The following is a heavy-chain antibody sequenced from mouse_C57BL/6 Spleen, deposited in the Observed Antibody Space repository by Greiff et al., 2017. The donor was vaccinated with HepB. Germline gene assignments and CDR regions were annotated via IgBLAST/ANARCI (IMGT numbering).Heavy chain of an antibody. CDR1: GYTFTSYW. Sequence: QVQLKQPGAELVKPGASVTLSCKASGYTFTSYWMQWVKQRPGQGLEWIGESDPSDSYTNYNQKFKGKATLTVDTSPRTAYMQLSSLTSEDSAVYYCARRTGTWDYWGKGTTLTVSS. CDR3: ARRTGTWDY. D-gene: IGHD4-1*01. J-gene: IGHJ2*01. V-gene: IGHV1-50*01. CDR2: SDPSDSYT.